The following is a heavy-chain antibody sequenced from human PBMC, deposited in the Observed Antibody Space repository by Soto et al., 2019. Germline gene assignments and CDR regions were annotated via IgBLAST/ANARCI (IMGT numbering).Heavy chain of an antibody. D-gene: IGHD2-2*01. V-gene: IGHV1-58*01. CDR3: AADCGSTSCQGDYYYYGMDV. CDR1: GFTFTSSA. CDR2: IVVGSGNT. Sequence: QMQLVQSGPEVKKPGTSVKVSCKASGFTFTSSAVQWVRQARGQRLEWIGWIVVGSGNTNYAQKFQERVTITRDMCTSTAYMELSSLRCEDTAVYYCAADCGSTSCQGDYYYYGMDVWGQGTTVTVSS. J-gene: IGHJ6*02.